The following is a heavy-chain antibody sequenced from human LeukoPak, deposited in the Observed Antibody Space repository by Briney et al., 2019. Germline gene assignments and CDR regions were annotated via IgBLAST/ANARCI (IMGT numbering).Heavy chain of an antibody. V-gene: IGHV3-66*02. Sequence: PGGSLRLSCAASGFTVSSNYMSWVRQAPGKRLEWVSVIYSGGSTYYADSVKGRFTISRDNSKNTLYLQMNSLRAEDTAVYYCARDATAGYSSGWGQGTLVTVSS. CDR3: ARDATAGYSSG. D-gene: IGHD6-19*01. CDR1: GFTVSSNY. CDR2: IYSGGST. J-gene: IGHJ4*02.